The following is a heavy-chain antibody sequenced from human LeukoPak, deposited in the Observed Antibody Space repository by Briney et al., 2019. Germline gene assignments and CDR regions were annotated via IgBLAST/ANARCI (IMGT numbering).Heavy chain of an antibody. CDR2: IYYSGST. V-gene: IGHV4-39*01. Sequence: WVRQAPGKGLKWIGSIYYSGSTYYNPSLKSRVTISVDTSKNQFSLKLSSVTAADTAVYYCARLRWGAAALEGGGSYGFDYWGQGTLVTVSS. D-gene: IGHD6-13*01. CDR3: ARLRWGAAALEGGGSYGFDY. J-gene: IGHJ4*02.